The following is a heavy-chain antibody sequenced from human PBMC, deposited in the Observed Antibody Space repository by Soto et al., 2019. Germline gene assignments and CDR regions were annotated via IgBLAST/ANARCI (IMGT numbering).Heavy chain of an antibody. D-gene: IGHD6-6*01. CDR2: IYSGGNT. V-gene: IGHV3-66*01. Sequence: GGSLTLSCAASGFPISNYLMTWVRQAPGKGLEWVSVIYSGGNTYYADSVKGRFSISRDNSKNTLNLQMNSLRVEDTAVYYCARDPGSSSGHYWGQGTLVTVSS. CDR1: GFPISNYL. J-gene: IGHJ4*02. CDR3: ARDPGSSSGHY.